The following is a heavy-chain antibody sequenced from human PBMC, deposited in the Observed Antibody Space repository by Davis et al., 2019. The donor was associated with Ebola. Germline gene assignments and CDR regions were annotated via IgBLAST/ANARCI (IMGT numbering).Heavy chain of an antibody. J-gene: IGHJ4*02. V-gene: IGHV1-18*04. CDR1: GYTFTSYG. Sequence: AASVKVPCKASGYTFTSYGISWVRQAPGQGLEWMGWISAYNGNTNYAQKLQGRVTMTTDTSTSTAYMELRSLRSDDTAVYYCARTFSKGGGGIPWRYFDYWGQGTLVTVSS. CDR2: ISAYNGNT. D-gene: IGHD2/OR15-2a*01. CDR3: ARTFSKGGGGIPWRYFDY.